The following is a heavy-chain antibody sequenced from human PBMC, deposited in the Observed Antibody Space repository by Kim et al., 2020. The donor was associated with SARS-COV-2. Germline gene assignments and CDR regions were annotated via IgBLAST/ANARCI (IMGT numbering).Heavy chain of an antibody. CDR2: IDYSGST. CDR1: GDSISSYY. D-gene: IGHD2-8*01. J-gene: IGHJ5*02. Sequence: SETLSLTCAVSGDSISSYYWSWIRQPPGRGLEWIGHIDYSGSTNYNPSLKSRVTISVDTSKHQFSLKLTSVTAADTAVYYCASDDSHGPLEPWGQGTVVTVSS. V-gene: IGHV4-59*01. CDR3: ASDDSHGPLEP.